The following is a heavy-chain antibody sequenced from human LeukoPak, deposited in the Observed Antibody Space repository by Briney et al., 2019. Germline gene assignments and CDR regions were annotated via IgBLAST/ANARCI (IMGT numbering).Heavy chain of an antibody. CDR1: GFTFTNTW. D-gene: IGHD3-22*01. V-gene: IGHV3-15*01. CDR3: ATYAGYYDSSGSLKFYFNY. Sequence: GGSLRLSCAASGFTFTNTWMSWVRQAPGKGLEWVGHIKSKGSGGTADYAAPVKGRFTISRDDSKNTQHLQMNSLKTEDTAVYYCATYAGYYDSSGSLKFYFNYWGQGTLVTVSS. CDR2: IKSKGSGGTA. J-gene: IGHJ4*02.